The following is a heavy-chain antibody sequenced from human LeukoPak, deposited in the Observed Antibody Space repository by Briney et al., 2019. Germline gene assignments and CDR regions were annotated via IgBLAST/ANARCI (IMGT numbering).Heavy chain of an antibody. CDR3: ARASGSYYFDY. D-gene: IGHD1-26*01. J-gene: IGHJ4*02. Sequence: PGGSPKLSCAASGFTFSDSAMHWVRQAPGKGLEWVAVISYDGSNKFYADSVKGRFTISRDNSKNTLYLQMNSLRAEDTAVYYCARASGSYYFDYWGQGTLVTVSS. V-gene: IGHV3-30*04. CDR2: ISYDGSNK. CDR1: GFTFSDSA.